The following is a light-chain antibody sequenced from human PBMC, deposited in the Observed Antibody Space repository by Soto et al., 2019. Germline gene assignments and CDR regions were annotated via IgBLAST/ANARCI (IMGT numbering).Light chain of an antibody. V-gene: IGKV3-15*01. CDR2: GAS. J-gene: IGKJ4*01. Sequence: EIVMTQSPATLSVSPGERATLSCRASQSVSSNLAWSQQNPGQAPRLLIYGASTRATAIPARFSGSGSGAEVTLTISSLQSEDVAGEYCRQYNDGPRVTVGGGTKVEIK. CDR1: QSVSSN. CDR3: RQYNDGPRVT.